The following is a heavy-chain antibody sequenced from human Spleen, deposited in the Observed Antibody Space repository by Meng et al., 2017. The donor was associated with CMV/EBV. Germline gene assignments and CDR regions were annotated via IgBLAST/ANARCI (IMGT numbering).Heavy chain of an antibody. D-gene: IGHD2-2*01. V-gene: IGHV3-21*06. Sequence: GGSLRLSCAASGFTFSVYSMNWVRQAPGKGLEWVSSISSSSSFIYYGDSVKGRLTISRDNAENSWYLQMNGLRAEDTAVYYCARESSSSHALDVWGQGTTVTSP. CDR1: GFTFSVYS. J-gene: IGHJ6*02. CDR3: ARESSSSHALDV. CDR2: ISSSSSFI.